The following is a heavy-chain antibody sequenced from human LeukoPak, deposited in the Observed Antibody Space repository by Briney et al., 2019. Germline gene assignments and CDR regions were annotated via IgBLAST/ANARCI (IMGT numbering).Heavy chain of an antibody. D-gene: IGHD5-18*01. Sequence: SETLSLTCTVSGGSISSSSYYWGWIRQPPGKGLEWIGSIYYSGSTYYNPSLKSRVTISVDTSKNQFSLKLSSVTAADTAVYYCAILYSRKDYWGQGTLVTVSS. CDR1: GGSISSSSYY. CDR3: AILYSRKDY. CDR2: IYYSGST. J-gene: IGHJ4*02. V-gene: IGHV4-39*07.